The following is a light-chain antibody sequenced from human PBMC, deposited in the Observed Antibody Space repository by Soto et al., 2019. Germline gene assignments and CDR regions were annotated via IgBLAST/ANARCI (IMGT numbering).Light chain of an antibody. J-gene: IGKJ1*01. V-gene: IGKV1-33*01. Sequence: DIQMTQSPSSLSASVGDRVTITCQASQDIRKYLNWYQQKPGKAPNLLIYDTSNLETGVPSRFSGSGSGAEFTLTISSLQPDDFATFYCQQYNTFPRTFGQGTKVDIK. CDR3: QQYNTFPRT. CDR2: DTS. CDR1: QDIRKY.